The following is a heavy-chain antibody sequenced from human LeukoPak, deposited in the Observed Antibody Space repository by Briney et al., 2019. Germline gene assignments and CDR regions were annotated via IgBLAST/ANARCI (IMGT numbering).Heavy chain of an antibody. J-gene: IGHJ5*02. Sequence: ASVKVSCKASGYTFTSYGISWVRQAPGQGLEWMGWISAYNGNTNYAQKLQGRVTMTTDTSTSTAYMELRSLESDETAVDYCARVPSCKSSGGSWYVQVHWFDPWGQGTLVTVSP. CDR3: ARVPSCKSSGGSWYVQVHWFDP. V-gene: IGHV1-18*01. CDR2: ISAYNGNT. D-gene: IGHD2-15*01. CDR1: GYTFTSYG.